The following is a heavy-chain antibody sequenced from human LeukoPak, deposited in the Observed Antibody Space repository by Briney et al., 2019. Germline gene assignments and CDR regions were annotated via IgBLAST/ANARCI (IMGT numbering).Heavy chain of an antibody. V-gene: IGHV3-7*01. Sequence: GGSLRLSCAASGFTFRSYWMSWVRQAPGKGLEWVANINKDGIEKYYADSVKGRFTISRDVTISRDNAKNSLYLQMNSLRAEDTAVYYCAKDWAKDSRITIFGVVIGTGPLDIWGQGTMVTVSS. CDR2: INKDGIEK. CDR3: AKDWAKDSRITIFGVVIGTGPLDI. J-gene: IGHJ3*02. CDR1: GFTFRSYW. D-gene: IGHD3-3*01.